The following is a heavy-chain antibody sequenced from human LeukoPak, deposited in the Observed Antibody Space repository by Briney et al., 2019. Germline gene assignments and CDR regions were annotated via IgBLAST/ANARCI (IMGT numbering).Heavy chain of an antibody. J-gene: IGHJ3*01. Sequence: GGSLRLSCAASGFSINYDWMSWVRQAPGKGLEWGGRIKSKTDGGTTEYAAPVKGRFTISRDDSRNTLYLQMSSLKSEDTAVYYCVRDQYCASSSCPGAFDLWGQGTVVTVSS. CDR1: GFSINYDW. CDR3: VRDQYCASSSCPGAFDL. CDR2: IKSKTDGGTT. D-gene: IGHD2-2*01. V-gene: IGHV3-15*01.